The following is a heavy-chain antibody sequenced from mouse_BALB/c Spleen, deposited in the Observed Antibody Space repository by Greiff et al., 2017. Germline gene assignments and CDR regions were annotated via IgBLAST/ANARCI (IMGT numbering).Heavy chain of an antibody. CDR1: GFSLTSYG. CDR2: IWAGGST. Sequence: VQLQESGPGLVAPSQSLSITCTVSGFSLTSYGVHWVRQPPGKGLEWLGVIWAGGSTNYNSALMSRLSISKDNSKSQVFLKMNSLQTDDTAMYYCAREAQGGFAYWGQGTLVTVSA. CDR3: AREAQGGFAY. V-gene: IGHV2-9*02. J-gene: IGHJ3*01.